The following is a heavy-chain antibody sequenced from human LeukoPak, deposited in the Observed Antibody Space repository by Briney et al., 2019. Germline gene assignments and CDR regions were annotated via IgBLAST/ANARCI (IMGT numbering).Heavy chain of an antibody. J-gene: IGHJ5*02. CDR1: GGSISSGSYY. Sequence: NPSQTLSLTCTVSGGSISSGSYYWSWIRQPAGKGLEWIGRIYTSGSTNYNPSLKSRVTISVDTSKNQFSLELSSVTAADTAVYYCAREYYDFGEGWFDPWGQGTLVTVSS. V-gene: IGHV4-61*02. CDR3: AREYYDFGEGWFDP. CDR2: IYTSGST. D-gene: IGHD3-3*01.